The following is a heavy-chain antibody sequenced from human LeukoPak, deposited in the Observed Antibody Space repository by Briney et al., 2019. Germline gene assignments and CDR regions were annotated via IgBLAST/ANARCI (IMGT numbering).Heavy chain of an antibody. D-gene: IGHD2-2*01. Sequence: PSQTLSLTCTVSGGSISSGGYYWSWIRQHPGKGLEWIGYIYYSGSTYYNPSLKSRVTISVDTSKNQFSLKLSTVTAADTAVYYCASGRDYCSSTSCYFWGYYYYMDVWGKGTTVTVSS. J-gene: IGHJ6*03. CDR1: GGSISSGGYY. V-gene: IGHV4-31*03. CDR3: ASGRDYCSSTSCYFWGYYYYMDV. CDR2: IYYSGST.